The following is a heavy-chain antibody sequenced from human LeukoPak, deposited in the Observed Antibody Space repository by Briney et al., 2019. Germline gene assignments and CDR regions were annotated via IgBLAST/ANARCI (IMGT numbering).Heavy chain of an antibody. V-gene: IGHV4-59*01. J-gene: IGHJ2*01. CDR1: GGSISSYY. D-gene: IGHD5-24*01. CDR2: IYYSGST. CDR3: ARDRRRRDGYTLYWYFDL. Sequence: AETLSLTCTVSGGSISSYYWSWLRQPPGKGLEWMGYIYYSGSTNYNPSLKSRVTISVDTSKNQYYLKLSSLTAADTAVYYCARDRRRRDGYTLYWYFDLWGRGTLVTVSS.